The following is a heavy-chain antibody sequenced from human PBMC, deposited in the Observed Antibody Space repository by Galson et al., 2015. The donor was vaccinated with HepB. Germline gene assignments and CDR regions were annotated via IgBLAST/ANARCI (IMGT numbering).Heavy chain of an antibody. CDR1: GFTFSDYY. D-gene: IGHD2-21*01. Sequence: SLRLSCAASGFTFSDYYMSWIRQAPGKGLEWVSYISSSSSYTNYADSVKGRFTISRDNAKNSLYLQMNSLRAEDTAVYYCARVRTYCGGDCYETTLYYYYGMDVWGQGTTVTVSS. CDR2: ISSSSSYT. V-gene: IGHV3-11*06. J-gene: IGHJ6*02. CDR3: ARVRTYCGGDCYETTLYYYYGMDV.